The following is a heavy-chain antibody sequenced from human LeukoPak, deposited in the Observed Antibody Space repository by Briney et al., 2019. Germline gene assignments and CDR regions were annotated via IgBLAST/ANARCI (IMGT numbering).Heavy chain of an antibody. CDR1: GGSISSSNW. CDR3: AMAPYCSGGSCYSDYFDY. J-gene: IGHJ4*02. V-gene: IGHV4-4*02. CDR2: IYHSGST. Sequence: PSGTLSLTCAVSGGSISSSNWWSGVRQPPGKGLGWIGVIYHSGSTNYNPSLKSRVTISVDTSTNQFSLKLSSVTAADTAVYYCAMAPYCSGGSCYSDYFDYWGQGTLVTVSS. D-gene: IGHD2-15*01.